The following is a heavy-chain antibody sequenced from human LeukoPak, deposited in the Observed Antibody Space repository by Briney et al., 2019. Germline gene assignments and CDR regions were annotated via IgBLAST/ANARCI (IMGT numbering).Heavy chain of an antibody. Sequence: PGGSLRLSCAASGFTFSDYYMSWIRQAPGKGLEWVSYISSSGSTIYYADSVKGRFTISRDNAKNSLYLQMNSLRAEDTAVYYCARDVKSYTSGASYFDYWGQGTLVTVSS. V-gene: IGHV3-11*04. CDR2: ISSSGSTI. J-gene: IGHJ4*02. CDR1: GFTFSDYY. CDR3: ARDVKSYTSGASYFDY. D-gene: IGHD6-19*01.